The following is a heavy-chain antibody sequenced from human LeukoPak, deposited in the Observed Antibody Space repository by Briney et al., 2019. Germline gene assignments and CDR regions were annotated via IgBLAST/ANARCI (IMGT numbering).Heavy chain of an antibody. Sequence: GGSLRLSCSASGFTFSSYAMHCVRQAPGKGLEYVSAISSNGGSTYYADSVKGRFTISRDNSKNTLYLQMSSLRAEDTAVYYCVTSTAGTRYYFDYWGQGTLVTVSS. CDR1: GFTFSSYA. CDR2: ISSNGGST. J-gene: IGHJ4*02. CDR3: VTSTAGTRYYFDY. D-gene: IGHD6-13*01. V-gene: IGHV3-64D*06.